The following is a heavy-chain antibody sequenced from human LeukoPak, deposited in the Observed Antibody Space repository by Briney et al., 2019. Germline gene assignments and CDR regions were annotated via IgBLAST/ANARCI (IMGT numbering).Heavy chain of an antibody. V-gene: IGHV3-21*01. Sequence: PGGSLRLSCAASGFTFSSYSMNWVRQAPGKGLEWVSSITSSGSYINYADSVKGRFTISRDNAKNSLDLQMNSLRAEDTTVYYCARDGWADYWGQGTLVTVSS. CDR2: ITSSGSYI. J-gene: IGHJ4*02. CDR1: GFTFSSYS. D-gene: IGHD6-19*01. CDR3: ARDGWADY.